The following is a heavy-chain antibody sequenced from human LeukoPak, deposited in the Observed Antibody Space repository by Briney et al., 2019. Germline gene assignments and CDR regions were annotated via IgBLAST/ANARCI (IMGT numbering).Heavy chain of an antibody. CDR3: ARDLHSGAYTFDY. CDR2: ISGSSSTI. J-gene: IGHJ4*02. D-gene: IGHD1-26*01. CDR1: GFAFSSFS. V-gene: IGHV3-48*02. Sequence: GGSLRLSCAASGFAFSSFSMNWVRQAPGKGLEWVSYISGSSSTIHYADSVKGRFTVSRDSARNSLYLQMNSLRDEDTAAYYCARDLHSGAYTFDYWGQGTLVTVSS.